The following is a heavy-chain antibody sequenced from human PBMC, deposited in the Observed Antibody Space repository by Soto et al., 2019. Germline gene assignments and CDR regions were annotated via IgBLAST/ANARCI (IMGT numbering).Heavy chain of an antibody. CDR3: ASSGSYSFNWFDP. CDR2: IIPIFGTA. CDR1: GGTFSSYA. J-gene: IGHJ5*02. D-gene: IGHD1-26*01. V-gene: IGHV1-69*05. Sequence: QVQLVQSGAEVKKPGSSVKVSCKASGGTFSSYAISWVRQAPGQGLEWMGGIIPIFGTANYAQKFQGRVTXTXDXXTSTAYMALSSLRSEDTAVYYCASSGSYSFNWFDPWGQGTLVTVSS.